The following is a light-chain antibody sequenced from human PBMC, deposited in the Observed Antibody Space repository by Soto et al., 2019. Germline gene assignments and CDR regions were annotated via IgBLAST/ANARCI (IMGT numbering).Light chain of an antibody. CDR3: QQYSNWPPWT. Sequence: IVMTQSPATLSVSPGQRATLSCRASQRVSTNLAWYQQKPGQAPRLLIYGASTRATGIPARFSGSGSGTECTLTIRGLQSDDFAVYYCQQYSNWPPWTFGQGTRVDFK. CDR1: QRVSTN. J-gene: IGKJ1*01. V-gene: IGKV3D-15*01. CDR2: GAS.